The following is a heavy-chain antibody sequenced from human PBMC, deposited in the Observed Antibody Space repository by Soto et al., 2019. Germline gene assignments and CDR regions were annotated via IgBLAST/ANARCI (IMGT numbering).Heavy chain of an antibody. CDR1: GGTFSSYA. Sequence: GASVKVSCKASGGTFSSYAISWVRQAPGQGLEWMGGIIPIFGTANYAQKFQGRVTITADESTSTAYMELSSLRSEDTAVYYCAAYSSSWSGWFDPWGQGTLVTVS. D-gene: IGHD6-13*01. V-gene: IGHV1-69*13. CDR2: IIPIFGTA. J-gene: IGHJ5*02. CDR3: AAYSSSWSGWFDP.